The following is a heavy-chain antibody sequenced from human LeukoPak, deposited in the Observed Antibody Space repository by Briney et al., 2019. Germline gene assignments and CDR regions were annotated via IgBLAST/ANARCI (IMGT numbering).Heavy chain of an antibody. V-gene: IGHV3-23*01. CDR2: ISGSGGST. D-gene: IGHD3-10*01. J-gene: IGHJ3*02. Sequence: EAGGSLRLSCAASRFTLNTYAMSWVRQAPGKGLEWVSAISGSGGSTYYADSVKGRFTISRDNSKNTLYLQMNSLRAEDTAVYYCAKDRLLWFGELFGSVGAFDIWGQGTMVTVSS. CDR3: AKDRLLWFGELFGSVGAFDI. CDR1: RFTLNTYA.